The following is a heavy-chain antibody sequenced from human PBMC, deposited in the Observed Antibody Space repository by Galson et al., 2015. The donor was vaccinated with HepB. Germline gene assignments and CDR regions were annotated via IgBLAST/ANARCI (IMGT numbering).Heavy chain of an antibody. CDR3: ARDYGANCDY. D-gene: IGHD4-23*01. Sequence: SLRLSCAASGFTFSNSWMHWVRQAPGKGLVWVSRINTDGSSTSYADSVKGRFIISRDNAKNTLYLQMNSLRAEDTAMYYCARDYGANCDYRGQGTLVTVSS. CDR1: GFTFSNSW. CDR2: INTDGSST. J-gene: IGHJ4*02. V-gene: IGHV3-74*01.